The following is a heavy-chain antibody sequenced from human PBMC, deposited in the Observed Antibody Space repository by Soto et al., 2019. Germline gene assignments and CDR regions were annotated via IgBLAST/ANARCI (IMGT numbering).Heavy chain of an antibody. Sequence: GGSLRLSCAASGFTFSGYSMHWVRQAPGKGLEWVAVMCNDGSNKYYGDSVKGRFTISSDNSKKTLYLQMSSLRADDTAFYYCVSDFGDYKFDYWGQGTLVTVSS. CDR3: VSDFGDYKFDY. CDR2: MCNDGSNK. CDR1: GFTFSGYS. V-gene: IGHV3-33*01. D-gene: IGHD4-17*01. J-gene: IGHJ4*02.